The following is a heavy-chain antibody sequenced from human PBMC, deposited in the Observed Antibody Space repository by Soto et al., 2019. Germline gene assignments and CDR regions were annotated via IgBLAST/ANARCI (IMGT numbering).Heavy chain of an antibody. J-gene: IGHJ4*02. Sequence: SETLSLTCTVSGDSVSSVGFHWAWVRRPPGKGLEWIGYIYNGGSTYYRPSLESRMHMSLGATRNHYSRRLTSVTAADTAVYFCARAPVGLDTISYFDYWGQGKLVTVSS. V-gene: IGHV4-30-4*01. CDR2: IYNGGST. D-gene: IGHD3-3*01. CDR1: GDSVSSVGFH. CDR3: ARAPVGLDTISYFDY.